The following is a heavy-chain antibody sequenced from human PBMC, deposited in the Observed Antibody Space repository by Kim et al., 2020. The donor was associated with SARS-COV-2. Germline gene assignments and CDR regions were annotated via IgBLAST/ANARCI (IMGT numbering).Heavy chain of an antibody. Sequence: GGSLRLSCAASGFSFSSYAMTCVRQAPGRGLEWVSTNIFKDGDTYYADSVKGRFTISRDNSKRTLYLQLNSLRVDDTAIYYCAKGERYSSSPYYYYMDGWGKGPPFIVAS. V-gene: IGHV3-23*01. J-gene: IGHJ6*03. CDR1: GFSFSSYA. D-gene: IGHD6-6*01. CDR3: AKGERYSSSPYYYYMDG. CDR2: NIFKDGDT.